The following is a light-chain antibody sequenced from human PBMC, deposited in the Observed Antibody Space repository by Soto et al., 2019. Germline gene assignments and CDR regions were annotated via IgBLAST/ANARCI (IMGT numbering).Light chain of an antibody. J-gene: IGKJ1*01. V-gene: IGKV1-5*03. CDR3: QQYNSWT. CDR1: QSISSW. CDR2: KAS. Sequence: DIQMTQSPSTLSASVGDRVTITCRASQSISSWLSWYQQKPGKAPKLLIYKASSLERGVPSRFRGSGSGTEFTLTNSSLQPDDFATYYCQQYNSWTFGQGTKVEIK.